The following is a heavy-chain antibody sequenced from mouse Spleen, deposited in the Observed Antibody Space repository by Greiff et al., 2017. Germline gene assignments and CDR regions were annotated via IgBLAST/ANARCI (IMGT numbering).Heavy chain of an antibody. V-gene: IGHV1-80*01. D-gene: IGHD2-3*01. CDR2: IYPGDGDT. J-gene: IGHJ1*01. CDR1: GYAFSSYW. Sequence: QVQLKESGAELVKPGASVKISCKASGYAFSSYWMNWVKQRPGKGLEWIGQIYPGDGDTNYNGKFKGKATLTADKSSSTAYMQLSSLTSEDSAVYFCARYDGYLWYFDVWGAGTTVTVSS. CDR3: ARYDGYLWYFDV.